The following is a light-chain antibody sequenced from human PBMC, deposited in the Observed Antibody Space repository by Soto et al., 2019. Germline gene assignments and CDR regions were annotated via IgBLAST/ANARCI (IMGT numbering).Light chain of an antibody. CDR3: AAWDVSLNGFYV. V-gene: IGLV1-44*01. CDR2: SNN. CDR1: SSNIGSNP. Sequence: QSDLTQPPSGSGTPGQRVTISCSGSSSNIGSNPVNWYQHLPGTAPKLLIFSNNQRPSGVPDRFSGSKSGTSASLAISGLKSEDEADYYCAAWDVSLNGFYVFGTGTKVTVL. J-gene: IGLJ1*01.